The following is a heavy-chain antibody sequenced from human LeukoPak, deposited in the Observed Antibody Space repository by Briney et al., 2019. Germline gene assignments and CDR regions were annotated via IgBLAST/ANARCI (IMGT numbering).Heavy chain of an antibody. D-gene: IGHD3-10*01. Sequence: SENLSLTCTVSGGSINSGDYYWSWIRQPPGKGLEWIGYIYYSGSTYYNPSLKSRVSMSVDTSMNQFSLNLSSVTAADTAVYYCARESYASGTTPWGQGTLVTVSS. J-gene: IGHJ4*02. CDR2: IYYSGST. CDR1: GGSINSGDYY. V-gene: IGHV4-30-4*01. CDR3: ARESYASGTTP.